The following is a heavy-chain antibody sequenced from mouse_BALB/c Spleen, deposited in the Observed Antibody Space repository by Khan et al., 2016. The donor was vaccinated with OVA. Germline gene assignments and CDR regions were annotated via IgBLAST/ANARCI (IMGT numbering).Heavy chain of an antibody. D-gene: IGHD2-4*01. CDR2: IWSAGST. Sequence: QVQLQQPGPGLVQPSQSLSITCTVSGFSLNNYSVHWVRQSPGKGLEWLGVIWSAGSTDYNAAFISRLTISKDNSRSQVSLKMNSLQPNDTAIYYCARRGYDYGRGALFAYWGQGTLVTVSA. V-gene: IGHV2-2*02. CDR1: GFSLNNYS. CDR3: ARRGYDYGRGALFAY. J-gene: IGHJ3*01.